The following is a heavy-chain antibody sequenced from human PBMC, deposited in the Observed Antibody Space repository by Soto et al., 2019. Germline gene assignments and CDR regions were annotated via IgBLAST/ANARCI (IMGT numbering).Heavy chain of an antibody. J-gene: IGHJ4*02. Sequence: PSETLSLTCTDSGGSIRGSYYYWGWLRQSPGRGPEWIGSVFYTGFTSYNPSLESRVSVSVDTSKNQFSLKVSAVTAADTAVYYCASSQKGYNWNYFDHWGQGALVSVSS. CDR1: GGSIRGSYYY. D-gene: IGHD1-20*01. V-gene: IGHV4-39*01. CDR2: VFYTGFT. CDR3: ASSQKGYNWNYFDH.